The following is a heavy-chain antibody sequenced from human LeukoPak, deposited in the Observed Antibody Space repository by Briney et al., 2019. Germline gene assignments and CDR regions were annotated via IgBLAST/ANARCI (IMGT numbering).Heavy chain of an antibody. CDR2: IYPSGNT. Sequence: SETLSLTCTVSGGSISSYYWSWIRQPAGKGLEWIGRIYPSGNTNYNPSLKSRVTMSLDTSKNQFPLKLSSVTAADTAVFYCARDLPYPMDAFDIWGQGTMVTVSS. CDR3: ARDLPYPMDAFDI. J-gene: IGHJ3*02. V-gene: IGHV4-4*07. CDR1: GGSISSYY.